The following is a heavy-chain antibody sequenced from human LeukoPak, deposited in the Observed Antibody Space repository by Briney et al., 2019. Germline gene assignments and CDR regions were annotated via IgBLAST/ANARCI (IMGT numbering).Heavy chain of an antibody. CDR2: IYGGPTA. Sequence: GGSLRLSCAASGFTVSTVYMTWVRQAPGKGLEWVSVIYGGPTAFYADSVKDRFTISRDNPKNTPNLQMNSLRAEDTAVYYCASEIGQLGGAFDIWGQGTMVTVSS. J-gene: IGHJ3*02. CDR1: GFTVSTVY. V-gene: IGHV3-53*01. D-gene: IGHD7-27*01. CDR3: ASEIGQLGGAFDI.